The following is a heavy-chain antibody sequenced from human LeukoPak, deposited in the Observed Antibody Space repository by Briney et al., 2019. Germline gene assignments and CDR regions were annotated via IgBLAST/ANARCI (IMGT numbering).Heavy chain of an antibody. Sequence: GWSLRLSCAASGFTFSSYAMSGVRQAPAKGLQWAEIIWYKGSNKYYAASVMGRFTISRDNSKNTVYLQMNSLRAEDTAMYYCARAYSGSYDRLDYWGQGTLVTVSS. V-gene: IGHV3-33*08. CDR3: ARAYSGSYDRLDY. CDR2: IWYKGSNK. D-gene: IGHD1-26*01. J-gene: IGHJ4*02. CDR1: GFTFSSYA.